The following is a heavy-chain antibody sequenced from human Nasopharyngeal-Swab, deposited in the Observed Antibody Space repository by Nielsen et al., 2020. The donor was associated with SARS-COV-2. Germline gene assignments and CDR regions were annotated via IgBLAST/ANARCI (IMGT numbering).Heavy chain of an antibody. D-gene: IGHD3-9*01. CDR3: ARKENYDILTGYGPGNFDY. CDR2: INTNTGNP. J-gene: IGHJ4*02. V-gene: IGHV7-4-1*02. Sequence: WVRQAPGQGLEWMGWINTNTGNPTYAQGFTGRFVFSLDTSVSTAYLQISSLKAEDTAVYYCARKENYDILTGYGPGNFDYRGQGTRVTVSS.